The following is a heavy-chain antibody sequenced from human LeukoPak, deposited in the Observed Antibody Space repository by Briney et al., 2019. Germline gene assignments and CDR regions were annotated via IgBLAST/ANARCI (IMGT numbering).Heavy chain of an antibody. CDR3: AAQGGSSGWYSDAFDI. J-gene: IGHJ3*02. V-gene: IGHV1-2*02. CDR1: GYTFTVYY. D-gene: IGHD6-19*01. Sequence: GASVKVSCKASGYTFTVYYMHWVRQAPGQGLEWMGWINPNSGGTNYAQKFQGRVTMTRDTSISTAYMELSRLRSDDTAVYYCAAQGGSSGWYSDAFDIWGQGTMVTVSS. CDR2: INPNSGGT.